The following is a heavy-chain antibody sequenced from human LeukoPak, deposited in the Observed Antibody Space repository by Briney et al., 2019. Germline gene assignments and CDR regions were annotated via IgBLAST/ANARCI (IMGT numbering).Heavy chain of an antibody. J-gene: IGHJ5*02. CDR3: ARSSLFNWFDP. CDR1: GGTFSSYA. V-gene: IGHV1-69*06. CDR2: IIPIFGTA. Sequence: ASVKVSCKASGGTFSSYAISWVRQAPGQGLEWMGGIIPIFGTANYAQKFQGRVTITADKSTSTAYMELRSLRSDDTAVYYCARSSLFNWFDPWGQGTLVTVSS.